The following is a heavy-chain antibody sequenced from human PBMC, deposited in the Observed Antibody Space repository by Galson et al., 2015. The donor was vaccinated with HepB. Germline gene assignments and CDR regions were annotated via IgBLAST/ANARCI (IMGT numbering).Heavy chain of an antibody. D-gene: IGHD1-14*01. V-gene: IGHV4-31*03. CDR2: IYYSGST. Sequence: TLSLTCTVSGGSISSGGYYWSWIRQHPGKGLEWIGYIYYSGSTYYNPSLKSRVTISVDTSKNQFSLKLSSVTAADTAVYYCARGSGSAHYYMDVWGKGTTVTASS. CDR3: ARGSGSAHYYMDV. J-gene: IGHJ6*03. CDR1: GGSISSGGYY.